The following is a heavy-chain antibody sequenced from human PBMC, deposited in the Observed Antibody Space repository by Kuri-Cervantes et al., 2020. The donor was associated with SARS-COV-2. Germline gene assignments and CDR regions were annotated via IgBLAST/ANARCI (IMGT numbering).Heavy chain of an antibody. CDR3: ARDGSDGYYGSHGMDV. CDR2: ISNNDYTI. CDR1: GFTFSNYG. J-gene: IGHJ6*02. V-gene: IGHV3-48*01. D-gene: IGHD3-10*01. Sequence: GGSLRLFCAASGFTFSNYGMNWVRQAPGKGLEWLSYISNNDYTIYYADSVKGRFTISRDNSKNTLYLQMNSLRADDTAVYYCARDGSDGYYGSHGMDVWGQGTTVTVSS.